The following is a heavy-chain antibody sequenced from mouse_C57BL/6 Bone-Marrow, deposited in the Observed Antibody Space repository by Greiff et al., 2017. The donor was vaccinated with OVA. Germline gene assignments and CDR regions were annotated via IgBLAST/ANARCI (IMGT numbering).Heavy chain of an antibody. CDR3: VGVFITTVVATDYAMDD. CDR2: IGPGSGST. J-gene: IGHJ4*01. V-gene: IGHV1-77*01. Sequence: VQLQESGAELVKPGASVKISCKASGYTFTDYYINWVKQRPGQGLEWIGKIGPGSGSTYYNEKFKGKATLTADKSSSTAYMQLSSLTSEDSAVYFCVGVFITTVVATDYAMDDWGQGTSVTVSS. D-gene: IGHD1-1*01. CDR1: GYTFTDYY.